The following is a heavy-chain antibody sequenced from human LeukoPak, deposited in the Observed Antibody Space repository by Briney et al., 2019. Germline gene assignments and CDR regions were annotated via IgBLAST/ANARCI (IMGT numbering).Heavy chain of an antibody. CDR1: GFTFSSYA. CDR3: ARGRRLGSGWYGGYFDY. D-gene: IGHD6-19*01. J-gene: IGHJ4*02. CDR2: ISGSGGST. V-gene: IGHV3-23*01. Sequence: GGSLRLSCAASGFTFSSYAMSWVRQAPGKGLEWVSAISGSGGSTYYADSVKGRFTISRDNSKNTLYLQMNSLRAEDTAVYYCARGRRLGSGWYGGYFDYWGQGTLVTVSS.